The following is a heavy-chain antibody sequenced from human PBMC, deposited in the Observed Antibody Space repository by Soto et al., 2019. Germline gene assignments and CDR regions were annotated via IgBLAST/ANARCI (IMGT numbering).Heavy chain of an antibody. CDR3: ARVGGYYDST. V-gene: IGHV4-59*01. Sequence: QVQLQESGPGLVKPSETLSLTCTVSGGSISSYYWSWIRQPPGKGLEWIGYIYNSGSTNYNPSLRSRVTIAVDTSKNQFSMKLSSVTAADTAVYSCARVGGYYDSTWGQGTLVTVSS. D-gene: IGHD3-22*01. J-gene: IGHJ1*01. CDR2: IYNSGST. CDR1: GGSISSYY.